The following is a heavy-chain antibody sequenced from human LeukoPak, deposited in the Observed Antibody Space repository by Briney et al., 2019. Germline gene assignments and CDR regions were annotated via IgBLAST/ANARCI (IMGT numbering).Heavy chain of an antibody. CDR3: ARDEGAHGPGFGELLAPNWFDP. V-gene: IGHV3-30*04. Sequence: GGSLRLSCVTSGFTFSNHAMHWVRQGPGKGLEWVAVISDDGSSKFYADSVKGRFTISRDNSKNTLFLQINSLRPEDTAVYYCARDEGAHGPGFGELLAPNWFDPWGQGTLVTVSS. CDR1: GFTFSNHA. D-gene: IGHD3-10*01. CDR2: ISDDGSSK. J-gene: IGHJ5*02.